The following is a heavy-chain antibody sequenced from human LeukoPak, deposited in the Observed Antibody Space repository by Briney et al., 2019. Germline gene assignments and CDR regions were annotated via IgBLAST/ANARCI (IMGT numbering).Heavy chain of an antibody. Sequence: PGGSLRLSCAASGFSFSSHSMNWVRQAPGKGLEWVSSISSSSSYIYYADTVKGRFTISRDNAKNSLYLQMNSLRAEDTAVYYCARDLGDPSVGVYFDYWGQGTLVTVSS. CDR3: ARDLGDPSVGVYFDY. CDR1: GFSFSSHS. V-gene: IGHV3-21*01. D-gene: IGHD2-21*02. CDR2: ISSSSSYI. J-gene: IGHJ4*02.